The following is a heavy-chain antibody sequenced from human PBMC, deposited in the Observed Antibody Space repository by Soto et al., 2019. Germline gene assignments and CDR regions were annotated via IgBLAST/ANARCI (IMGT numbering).Heavy chain of an antibody. D-gene: IGHD3-22*01. CDR3: VRDYASDSGVLLDV. J-gene: IGHJ4*02. V-gene: IGHV1-3*01. CDR1: GYSFTYYV. CDR2: IGAGDGKT. Sequence: ASVKVSCKASGYSFTYYVIHWVRQAPGQRLEWMGWIGAGDGKTYYSQNFQGRVTITKDTSATTAYMELSRLIPEDTAVYYCVRDYASDSGVLLDVWGQGTLVTVSS.